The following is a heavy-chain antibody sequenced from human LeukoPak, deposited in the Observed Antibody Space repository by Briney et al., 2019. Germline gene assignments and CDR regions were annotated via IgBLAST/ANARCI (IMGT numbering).Heavy chain of an antibody. V-gene: IGHV3-9*03. CDR1: GFTFSDYG. Sequence: GRSLRLSCAASGFTFSDYGMHWVRHVPRKGLEWVSGINWNGGSIVYADSVRGRFTISRDNGKNSLYLQMNSLRAEDMALYYCVKGAGDDWYFDLWGRGTLVTVSS. CDR2: INWNGGSI. D-gene: IGHD3-10*01. J-gene: IGHJ2*01. CDR3: VKGAGDDWYFDL.